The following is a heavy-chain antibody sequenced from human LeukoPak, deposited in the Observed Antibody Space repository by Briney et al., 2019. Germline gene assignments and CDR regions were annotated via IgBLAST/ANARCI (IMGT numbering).Heavy chain of an antibody. Sequence: PSATLSLTCTVSGYSISSGYYWGWIRQPPGKRLEWVGSIYSSGNTYYNPTLKSRVTISVDTSKNQFSLNLTSVTAADAAVYYCARSPDYGGNSFWFWYFDLWGRGTLVTVSS. V-gene: IGHV4-38-2*02. J-gene: IGHJ2*01. CDR2: IYSSGNT. CDR1: GYSISSGYY. CDR3: ARSPDYGGNSFWFWYFDL. D-gene: IGHD4-23*01.